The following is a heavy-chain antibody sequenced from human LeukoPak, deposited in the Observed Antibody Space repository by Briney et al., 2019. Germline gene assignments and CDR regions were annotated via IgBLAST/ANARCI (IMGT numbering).Heavy chain of an antibody. J-gene: IGHJ4*02. CDR3: AKQEVGYSSGWYGY. V-gene: IGHV3-30-3*01. Sequence: PGGSLRLSCAASGFTFSSYWMSWVRQAPGKGLEWVAVISYDGSNKYYADSVKGRFTISRDNSKNTLYLQMNSLRAEDTAVYYCAKQEVGYSSGWYGYWGQGTLVTVSS. CDR2: ISYDGSNK. CDR1: GFTFSSYW. D-gene: IGHD6-19*01.